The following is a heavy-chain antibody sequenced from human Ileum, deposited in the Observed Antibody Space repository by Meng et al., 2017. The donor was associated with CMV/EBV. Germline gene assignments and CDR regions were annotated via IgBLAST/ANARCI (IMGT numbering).Heavy chain of an antibody. V-gene: IGHV3-11*01. D-gene: IGHD3-16*01. CDR3: ARGLGGFGFDH. Sequence: GESLKISCAASGFTFNDYYVSWIRQAPGKGLEWLSYISNSGTTIKYADSVKGRFTISRDTANKSLYLQMNNLRAEDTAVYYCARGLGGFGFDHWGRGALVTVSS. CDR1: GFTFNDYY. CDR2: ISNSGTTI. J-gene: IGHJ4*02.